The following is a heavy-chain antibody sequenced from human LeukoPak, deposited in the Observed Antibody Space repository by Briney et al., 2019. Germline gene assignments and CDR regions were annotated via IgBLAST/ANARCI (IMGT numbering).Heavy chain of an antibody. J-gene: IGHJ6*02. CDR1: GYTFTSYY. CDR3: ARDLIPAVVIVVVPAANYYYYGMDV. Sequence: ASVKVSCKASGYTFTSYYMHWVRQAPGQGLEWMGIINPSGGSTSYAQKSQGRVTMTRDTSTSTVYMELSSLRSEDTAVYYCARDLIPAVVIVVVPAANYYYYGMDVWGQGTTVTVSS. D-gene: IGHD2-2*03. CDR2: INPSGGST. V-gene: IGHV1-46*01.